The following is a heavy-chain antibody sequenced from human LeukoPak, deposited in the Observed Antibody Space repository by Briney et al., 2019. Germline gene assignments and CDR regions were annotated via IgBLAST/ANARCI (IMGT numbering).Heavy chain of an antibody. Sequence: ASAKVSCKASGYTFTSYGISWVRQAPGQGLEWMGWISAYNGNTNYAQKLQGRVTMTTDTSTSTAYMELRSLRSDDTAVYYCARSGDCSSTSCYVGYYYYGMDVWGQGTTVTVSS. D-gene: IGHD2-2*03. CDR3: ARSGDCSSTSCYVGYYYYGMDV. CDR1: GYTFTSYG. V-gene: IGHV1-18*01. J-gene: IGHJ6*02. CDR2: ISAYNGNT.